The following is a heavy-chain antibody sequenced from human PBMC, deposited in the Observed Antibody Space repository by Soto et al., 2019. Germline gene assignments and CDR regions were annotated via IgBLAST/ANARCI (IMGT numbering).Heavy chain of an antibody. D-gene: IGHD3-10*01. J-gene: IGHJ4*02. CDR2: ISSSSSYI. V-gene: IGHV3-21*06. CDR1: GFTFSSST. Sequence: LGLSCTGSGFTFSSSTMTWVRQGPGKGLEWVSSISSSSSYIYFADSLKGRFTISRDNAKNSLYLQMNSLRAEDTAVYYCARDIGEMSAVWGQGTQVTVSS. CDR3: ARDIGEMSAV.